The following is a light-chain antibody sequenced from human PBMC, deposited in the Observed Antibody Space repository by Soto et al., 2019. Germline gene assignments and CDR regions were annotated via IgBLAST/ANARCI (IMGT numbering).Light chain of an antibody. CDR2: DAS. V-gene: IGKV1-9*01. CDR1: RDIDSY. CDR3: QQRNISPQT. Sequence: DIQLTQSPSLLSASVGDRVTLTCRASRDIDSYLAWYQQKPGKGPKLLIYDASTLQSGAPSRFSGSGSGTEFTLTISSLPPEAFATYYCQQRNISPQTFGQGTKVEIK. J-gene: IGKJ1*01.